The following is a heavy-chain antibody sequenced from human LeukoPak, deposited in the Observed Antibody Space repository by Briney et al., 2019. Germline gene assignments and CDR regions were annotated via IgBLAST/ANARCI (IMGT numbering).Heavy chain of an antibody. V-gene: IGHV4-39*01. CDR1: GGSISSSSYY. CDR3: ARHSGSGSYHSPFGN. Sequence: PSETLSLTCTVSGGSISSSSYYWVWIRQPPGKGLEWIGGIYYSGSTYYNPSLKSRVTISVDTSKNQFSLELTSVTAADTAVYYCARHSGSGSYHSPFGNWGQGTLVTVSS. D-gene: IGHD3-10*01. J-gene: IGHJ4*02. CDR2: IYYSGST.